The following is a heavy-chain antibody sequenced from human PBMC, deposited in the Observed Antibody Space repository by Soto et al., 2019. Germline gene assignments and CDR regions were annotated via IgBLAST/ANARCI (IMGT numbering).Heavy chain of an antibody. CDR1: GFTFDDNA. CDR2: ISGSGGST. D-gene: IGHD3-3*01. CDR3: AKDTRCDLCSCYTDY. V-gene: IGHV3-23*01. J-gene: IGHJ4*01. Sequence: GGSLRLSCAVSGFTFDDNALHWVRQAPEKGLEWVSAISGSGGSTYYADSVKGRFTISRDNSTNTLYLQMNSLRAEDTAVYYFAKDTRCDLCSCYTDYLGQGTLVTVSS.